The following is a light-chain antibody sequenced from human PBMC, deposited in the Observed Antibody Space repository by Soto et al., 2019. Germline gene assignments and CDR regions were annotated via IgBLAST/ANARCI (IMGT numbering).Light chain of an antibody. CDR2: AAS. CDR1: QAISSS. V-gene: IGKV1-9*01. Sequence: DIQLTQSPSFLSASVGDRVTITCRASQAISSSLAWYQHNTGKAPKLLIYAASTLQNGVPSSFSGSGSGTEFTLTISSLQPEDFATYYCQHLNDYRYTFGQGTNVEIK. CDR3: QHLNDYRYT. J-gene: IGKJ2*01.